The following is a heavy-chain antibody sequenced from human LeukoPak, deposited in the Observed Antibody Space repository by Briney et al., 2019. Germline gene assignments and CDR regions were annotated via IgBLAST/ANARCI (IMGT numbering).Heavy chain of an antibody. V-gene: IGHV3-30*18. J-gene: IGHJ6*02. CDR3: AKEVIGVPNYFYGMDV. CDR1: GITFRGYG. CDR2: ISYDGTNQ. Sequence: GGSLRLSCVVSGITFRGYGVHWVRQAPGKGLEWVATISYDGTNQFYADSVKGRFSISRDNSRNTLYLEINNLAPEDTAVYHCAKEVIGVPNYFYGMDVWGQGTTIIVSS. D-gene: IGHD2-8*01.